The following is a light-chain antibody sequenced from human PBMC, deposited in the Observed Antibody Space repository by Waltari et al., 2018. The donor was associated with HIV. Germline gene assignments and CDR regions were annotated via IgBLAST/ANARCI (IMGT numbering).Light chain of an antibody. V-gene: IGKV1-5*03. CDR3: YQYASFSGT. J-gene: IGKJ1*01. CDR2: QAS. CDR1: QNVGAF. Sequence: DIRLTQSPSTLSASAGDRVAITCRAGQNVGAFLAWYQQKPGKPPKLLIFQASILEGGVPSRFSGSVSGSDFTLTINGLQSEDFATYYCYQYASFSGTFGQGTKVEL.